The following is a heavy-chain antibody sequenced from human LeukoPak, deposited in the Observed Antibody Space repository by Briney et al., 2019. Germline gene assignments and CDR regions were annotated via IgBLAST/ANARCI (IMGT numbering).Heavy chain of an antibody. D-gene: IGHD3-22*01. CDR1: GFTFSSCA. Sequence: PGGSLRLSCAASGFTFSSCAMSWVRQAPGKGLEWVSTIIDSGNSIYYADSVKGRFTISRDNSKNTLYLQMNSLRAEDTAVYYCAKTTLTYYYDSSGYSNAEYFQHWGQGTLVTVSS. V-gene: IGHV3-23*01. CDR2: IIDSGNSI. J-gene: IGHJ1*01. CDR3: AKTTLTYYYDSSGYSNAEYFQH.